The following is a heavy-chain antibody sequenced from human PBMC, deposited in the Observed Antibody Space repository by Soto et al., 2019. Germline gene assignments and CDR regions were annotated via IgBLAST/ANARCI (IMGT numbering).Heavy chain of an antibody. V-gene: IGHV1-18*01. CDR3: ARGRYGDY. Sequence: QVHLVQSGAEVKKLGASVRASCKASGNTFTSYGITWVRQAPGQGLEWMGWISAHNGNTDYAQKLQGRVIVTRDTSTSTAYMELRSLRSDDTAVYYCARGRYGDYWGQGALVTVSS. CDR2: ISAHNGNT. CDR1: GNTFTSYG. J-gene: IGHJ4*02. D-gene: IGHD1-1*01.